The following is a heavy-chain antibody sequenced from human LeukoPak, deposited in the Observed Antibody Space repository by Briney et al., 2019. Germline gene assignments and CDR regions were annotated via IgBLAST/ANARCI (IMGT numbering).Heavy chain of an antibody. J-gene: IGHJ3*02. CDR2: IYYSGST. V-gene: IGHV4-59*08. CDR1: GGSISSYY. CDR3: ARRAADDAFDI. Sequence: PSETLSLTCTVSGGSISSYYWSWIRQPPGKGLEWIGYIYYSGSTNYNPSLKSRDTISVDTSKNQFSLKLSSVTAADTAVYYCARRAADDAFDIWGEGTMVTVSS.